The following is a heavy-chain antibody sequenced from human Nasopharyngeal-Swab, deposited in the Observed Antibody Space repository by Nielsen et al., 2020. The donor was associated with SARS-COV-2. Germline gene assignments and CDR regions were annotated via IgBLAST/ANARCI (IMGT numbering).Heavy chain of an antibody. V-gene: IGHV4-30-2*06. CDR2: IYHSGST. J-gene: IGHJ4*02. CDR3: ARGKDFGEYYFDY. Sequence: SETLSLTCDVSGGSISSADYSWNWIRQSPGRGLEWIGNIYHSGSTSYNPSLKSRVTISVDRSKSHFSLKMTSVTAADTAVYFCARGKDFGEYYFDYWGQGTLVTVSS. D-gene: IGHD3-10*01. CDR1: GGSISSADYS.